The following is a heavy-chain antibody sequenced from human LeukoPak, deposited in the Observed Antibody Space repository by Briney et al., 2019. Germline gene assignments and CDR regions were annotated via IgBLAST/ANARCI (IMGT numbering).Heavy chain of an antibody. Sequence: GASVKVSCKASGYTFTSYDINWVRQATGQGLEWMGWMNPNSGNTGYAQKFQGRVTITRDTSADTAYMELSSLRSEDTAVYYCAKIRDYDGGGFDYWGQGTLVTVSS. J-gene: IGHJ4*02. CDR2: MNPNSGNT. CDR1: GYTFTSYD. CDR3: AKIRDYDGGGFDY. V-gene: IGHV1-8*01. D-gene: IGHD4-23*01.